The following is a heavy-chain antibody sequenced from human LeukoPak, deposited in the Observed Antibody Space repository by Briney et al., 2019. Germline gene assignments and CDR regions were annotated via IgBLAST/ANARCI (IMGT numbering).Heavy chain of an antibody. CDR3: ATRAWGTRYFDWLGMDV. J-gene: IGHJ6*02. CDR1: GFTFSSFS. D-gene: IGHD3-9*01. Sequence: GRSLRLSCAATGFTFSSFSMHWVRQAPGKGLEWVAVISYDGSNKYYADSVKGRFTISRDNAKNSLYLQMNSLRAEDTAVYYCATRAWGTRYFDWLGMDVWGQGTTVTVSS. V-gene: IGHV3-30*03. CDR2: ISYDGSNK.